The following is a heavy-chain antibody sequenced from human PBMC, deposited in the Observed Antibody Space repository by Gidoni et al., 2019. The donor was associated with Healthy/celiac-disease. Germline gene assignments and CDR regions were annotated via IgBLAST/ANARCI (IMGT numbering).Heavy chain of an antibody. CDR2: INPNSGGT. CDR3: ATNRAPGYYYGMDV. D-gene: IGHD2-8*01. J-gene: IGHJ6*02. Sequence: QVQLVQSGAEVKKPGDSVKVSCKASGYTFTGYYMHWVRQAPGQGLEWMGWINPNSGGTNYAQKFQGWVTMTRDTSISTAYMELSRLRSDDTAVYYCATNRAPGYYYGMDVWGQGTTVTVSS. V-gene: IGHV1-2*04. CDR1: GYTFTGYY.